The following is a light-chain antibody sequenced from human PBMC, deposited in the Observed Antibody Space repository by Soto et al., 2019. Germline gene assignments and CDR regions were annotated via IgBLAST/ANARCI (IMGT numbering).Light chain of an antibody. V-gene: IGKV3-20*01. CDR2: GTS. CDR1: QSVSSSY. Sequence: EIVLTQSPGTPSLSPGERATLSCRASQSVSSSYLAWYQQKPGQAPRLLISGTSNRATGIPDRFSGSGSGTDFTLTISRLEPEDFAVYYCQQFGSSSFTFGPGTKVDIK. J-gene: IGKJ3*01. CDR3: QQFGSSSFT.